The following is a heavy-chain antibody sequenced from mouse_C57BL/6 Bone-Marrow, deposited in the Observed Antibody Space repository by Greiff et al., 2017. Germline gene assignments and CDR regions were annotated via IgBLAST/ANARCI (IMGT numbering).Heavy chain of an antibody. D-gene: IGHD4-1*01. V-gene: IGHV1-64*01. Sequence: QVQLQQPGAELVKPGASVKLSCKASGYTFTSYWMHWVKQRPGQGLEWIGMIHPNSGSTNYNEKFKSKATLTVDKASSTAYMQLSSLTSEDSAVXYCARRRTGARGVYFDDWGQGTTLTVSS. J-gene: IGHJ2*01. CDR1: GYTFTSYW. CDR3: ARRRTGARGVYFDD. CDR2: IHPNSGST.